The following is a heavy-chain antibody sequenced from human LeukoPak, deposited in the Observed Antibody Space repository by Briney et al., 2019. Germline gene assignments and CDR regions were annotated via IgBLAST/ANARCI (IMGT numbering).Heavy chain of an antibody. Sequence: PSETLSLTCTVSGGSISSYYWSWIRQPAGKGLEWIGRIYTSGSTNYNPSLKSRVTMSVDTSKNQFSLKLSSVTAADTAVYYCARVLYSSSFSGVGREDAFDIWGQGTMVTVSS. D-gene: IGHD6-13*01. CDR1: GGSISSYY. J-gene: IGHJ3*02. V-gene: IGHV4-4*07. CDR2: IYTSGST. CDR3: ARVLYSSSFSGVGREDAFDI.